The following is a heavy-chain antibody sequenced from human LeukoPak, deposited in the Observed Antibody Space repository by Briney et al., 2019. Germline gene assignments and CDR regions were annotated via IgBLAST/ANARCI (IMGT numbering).Heavy chain of an antibody. Sequence: SETLSLTCTVSGGSISSYYWSWIRQPPGKGLEWIGDIYYSGSTNYNPSLKSRVTISVDTSKKQFYLKLSSLTPADTAVYYCARCITGTTRYYGMDVWGQGTTVTVSS. CDR2: IYYSGST. CDR1: GGSISSYY. CDR3: ARCITGTTRYYGMDV. V-gene: IGHV4-59*01. D-gene: IGHD1-7*01. J-gene: IGHJ6*02.